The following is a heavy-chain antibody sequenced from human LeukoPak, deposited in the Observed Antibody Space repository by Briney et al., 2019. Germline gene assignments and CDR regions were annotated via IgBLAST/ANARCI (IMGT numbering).Heavy chain of an antibody. CDR2: IWYDGSNK. CDR1: GFTFSSYG. Sequence: GGSLRLSCAASGFTFSSYGMHWVCQAPGKGLEWVAVIWYDGSNKYYADSVKGRLTISRDNSKNTLYLQMNSLRAEDTAVYYCARGAATVTTFFDYWGQGTLVTVSS. V-gene: IGHV3-33*01. J-gene: IGHJ4*02. CDR3: ARGAATVTTFFDY. D-gene: IGHD4-17*01.